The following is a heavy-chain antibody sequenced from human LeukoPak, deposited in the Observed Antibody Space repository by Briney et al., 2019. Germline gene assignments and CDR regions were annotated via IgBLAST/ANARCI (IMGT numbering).Heavy chain of an antibody. J-gene: IGHJ4*02. Sequence: ASVKVSCKASGYTFTSYDINWVRQATGQGLEWMGWMNPNSGNTGYAQKFQGRVTMTRNTSISTAYMELSSLRSEDTAVYYCAKDWFTVAGRLDYWGQGTLVTVSS. CDR3: AKDWFTVAGRLDY. D-gene: IGHD6-19*01. CDR2: MNPNSGNT. V-gene: IGHV1-8*01. CDR1: GYTFTSYD.